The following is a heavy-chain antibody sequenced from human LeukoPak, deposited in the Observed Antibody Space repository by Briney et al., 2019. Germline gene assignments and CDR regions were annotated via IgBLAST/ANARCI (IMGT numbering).Heavy chain of an antibody. CDR3: ARTRDDILTGYLIDY. Sequence: PSETLSLTCTVSGGSISSSSYYWGWIRQPPGKGLEWIGSIYYSGSTYYNPSLKSRVTISVDTSKNQFSLKLSSVTAADTAVYYCARTRDDILTGYLIDYWGQGTLVTVSS. CDR1: GGSISSSSYY. CDR2: IYYSGST. D-gene: IGHD3-9*01. J-gene: IGHJ4*02. V-gene: IGHV4-39*01.